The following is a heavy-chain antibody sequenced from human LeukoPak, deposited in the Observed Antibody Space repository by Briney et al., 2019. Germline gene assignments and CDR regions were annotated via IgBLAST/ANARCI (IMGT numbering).Heavy chain of an antibody. V-gene: IGHV3-49*04. CDR3: TRVRGVIVEGFDY. Sequence: GGSLRLSCTDAGFTFGDYGMSWVRQAPGKGLEWVGLIRSKTYGGTTEHAASVKGRFTMSRDDSKSIAYLQMNSLKTEDTAVYYCTRVRGVIVEGFDYWGQGTLVTVSS. J-gene: IGHJ4*02. CDR1: GFTFGDYG. CDR2: IRSKTYGGTT. D-gene: IGHD3-10*01.